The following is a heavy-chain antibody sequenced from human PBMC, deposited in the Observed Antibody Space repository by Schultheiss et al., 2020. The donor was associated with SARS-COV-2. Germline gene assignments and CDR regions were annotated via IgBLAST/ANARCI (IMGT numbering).Heavy chain of an antibody. Sequence: GESLKISCKGFGYSFTNYWISWVRQMPGKGLEWMGITHPGDSDARYSPSFQGQVTISADKSISTAYLQWSSLKASDTAMYYCARHPDGGEPDAFDIWGQGTMVTVSS. D-gene: IGHD3-16*01. CDR3: ARHPDGGEPDAFDI. CDR1: GYSFTNYW. J-gene: IGHJ3*02. CDR2: THPGDSDA. V-gene: IGHV5-51*01.